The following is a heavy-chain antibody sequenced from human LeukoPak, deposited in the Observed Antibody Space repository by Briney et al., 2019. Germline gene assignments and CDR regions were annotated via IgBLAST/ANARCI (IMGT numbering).Heavy chain of an antibody. CDR2: IKQDGSEK. V-gene: IGHV3-7*03. J-gene: IGHJ4*02. CDR1: GFTFSSYW. CDR3: AKDSCNSGYDICLGY. D-gene: IGHD5-12*01. Sequence: PGGSLRLSCAASGFTFSSYWMSWVRQAPGKGLEWVANIKQDGSEKYYVDSVKGRFTISRDNAKNSLYLQMNSLRAEDTAVYYCAKDSCNSGYDICLGYWGQGTLVTVSS.